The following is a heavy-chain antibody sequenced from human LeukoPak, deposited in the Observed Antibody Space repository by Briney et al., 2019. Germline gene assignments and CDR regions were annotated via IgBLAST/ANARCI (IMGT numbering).Heavy chain of an antibody. V-gene: IGHV1-2*02. CDR3: AGVGSDILTGKGVYYMDV. D-gene: IGHD3-9*01. CDR1: GYTFTGYY. J-gene: IGHJ6*03. Sequence: ASVKVSCKASGYTFTGYYMHWVRQAPGQGLEWMGWINPNSGGTNYAQKFQGRVTMTRDTSISTAYMELSRLRSDDTAVYYCAGVGSDILTGKGVYYMDVWGKGTTVTVSS. CDR2: INPNSGGT.